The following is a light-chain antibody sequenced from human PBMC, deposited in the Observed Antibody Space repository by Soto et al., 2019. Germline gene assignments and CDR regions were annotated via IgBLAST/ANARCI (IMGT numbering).Light chain of an antibody. CDR2: DVS. CDR1: SSDVVGYNY. CDR3: NSYTTSNTRQIV. Sequence: QSVLTQPASVSGSPGQSITISCTGTSSDVVGYNYVSWYQQHPGKAPKFMIYDVSNRPSGVSNRFSGSKSGNTASLTISGLQAEDEADYYCNSYTTSNTRQIVFGTGTKVTVL. V-gene: IGLV2-14*01. J-gene: IGLJ1*01.